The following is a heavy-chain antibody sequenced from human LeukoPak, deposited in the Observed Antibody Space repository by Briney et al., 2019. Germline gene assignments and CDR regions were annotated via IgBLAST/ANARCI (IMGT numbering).Heavy chain of an antibody. Sequence: GGSLRLSCAASGFTFSSYSMNWVRQAPGKGLEWVSYISSSSSTIYYADSVKGRFTISRDNAKNSLYLQMNSLRAEDTAVYYCAGDERSVWYSGSSRRSFDYWGQGTLVTVSS. CDR2: ISSSSSTI. CDR1: GFTFSSYS. J-gene: IGHJ4*02. CDR3: AGDERSVWYSGSSRRSFDY. D-gene: IGHD1-26*01. V-gene: IGHV3-48*04.